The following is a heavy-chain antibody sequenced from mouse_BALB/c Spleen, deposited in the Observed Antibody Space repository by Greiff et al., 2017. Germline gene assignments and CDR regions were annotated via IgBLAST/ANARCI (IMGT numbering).Heavy chain of an antibody. J-gene: IGHJ2*01. Sequence: EVMLVESGGGLVQPGGSRKLSCAASGFTFSSFGMHWVRQAPEKGLEWVAYISSGSSTIYYADTVKGRFTISRDNPKNTLFLQMTSLRSEDTAMYYCAREGGLRDFDYWGQGTTLTVSS. CDR3: AREGGLRDFDY. D-gene: IGHD2-2*01. V-gene: IGHV5-17*02. CDR2: ISSGSSTI. CDR1: GFTFSSFG.